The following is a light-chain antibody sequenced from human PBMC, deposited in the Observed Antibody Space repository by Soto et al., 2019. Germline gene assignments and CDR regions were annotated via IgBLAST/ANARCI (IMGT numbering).Light chain of an antibody. CDR3: QQYGSSPRT. V-gene: IGKV3-20*01. CDR1: QSVSSSF. J-gene: IGKJ5*01. Sequence: SPGERATLSCRASQSVSSSFLAWYQQKVGQAPRLLIYGASSRATGIPDRFSGSGSGTDFTLTISRLEPEDFAVYYCQQYGSSPRTFGQGTRLEIK. CDR2: GAS.